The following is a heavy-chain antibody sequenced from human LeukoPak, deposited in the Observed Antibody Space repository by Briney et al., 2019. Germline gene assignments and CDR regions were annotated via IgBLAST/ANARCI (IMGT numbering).Heavy chain of an antibody. J-gene: IGHJ4*02. CDR3: ARHRRNLNEDRFREGEPNFDY. D-gene: IGHD1-14*01. CDR1: GDSISSVY. Sequence: PSETLSLTCNVSGDSISSVYWSWIRQPPGKGLEWIGYIYYNGYTDYNPSLKSRATISVDTSKNQLSLHMSSVTASDSAIYYCARHRRNLNEDRFREGEPNFDYWGQGTLVTVSS. CDR2: IYYNGYT. V-gene: IGHV4-59*08.